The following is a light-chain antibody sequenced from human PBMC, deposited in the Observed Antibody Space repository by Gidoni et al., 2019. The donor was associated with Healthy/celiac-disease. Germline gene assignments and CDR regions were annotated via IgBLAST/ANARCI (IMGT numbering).Light chain of an antibody. CDR1: QSISSY. J-gene: IGKJ1*01. Sequence: DIKPTQPSSSLSASVGDRVTITCRASQSISSYLNWYQQKPGKAPKLLIYAASSLQSGVPSRFRGSGSGTDFTLTISSLQPEDFATYYCQQSYSTPKTFGQGTKVEIK. CDR2: AAS. CDR3: QQSYSTPKT. V-gene: IGKV1-39*01.